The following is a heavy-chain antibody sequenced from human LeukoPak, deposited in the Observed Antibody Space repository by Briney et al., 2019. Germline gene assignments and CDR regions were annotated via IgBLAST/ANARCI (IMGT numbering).Heavy chain of an antibody. CDR3: ARYPGDYYDSSGFDN. V-gene: IGHV4-61*02. CDR2: IYTSGRT. Sequence: SETLSLTCTVSGGSISSGSYYWSLIRQPAGKGLAWIGRIYTSGRTNYNPSLKSRLTISVDTSKNQFSLKLSSVTAADTALYYCARYPGDYYDSSGFDNWGQGTLVIVSS. J-gene: IGHJ4*02. D-gene: IGHD3-22*01. CDR1: GGSISSGSYY.